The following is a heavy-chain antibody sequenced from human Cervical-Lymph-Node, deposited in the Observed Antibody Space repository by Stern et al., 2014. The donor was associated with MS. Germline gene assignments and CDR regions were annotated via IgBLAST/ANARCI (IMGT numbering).Heavy chain of an antibody. CDR2: ISWDSVSI. J-gene: IGHJ6*02. CDR3: AKGSIFGVARDYYYGMDV. CDR1: GFTFDDYA. D-gene: IGHD3-3*01. Sequence: EVQLVESGGGLVQPGRSLRLSCAASGFTFDDYAMHWVRQAPGKGLEWVSGISWDSVSIGYADSVKGRFTISRDNAKNSMYLQMNSLRAEDTALYYCAKGSIFGVARDYYYGMDVWGQGTTVTVSS. V-gene: IGHV3-9*01.